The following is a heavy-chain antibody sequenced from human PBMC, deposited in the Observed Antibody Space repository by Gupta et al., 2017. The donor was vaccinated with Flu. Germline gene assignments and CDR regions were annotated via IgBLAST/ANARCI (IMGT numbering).Heavy chain of an antibody. CDR2: ISGGTT. CDR1: GFTFSAFG. J-gene: IGHJ1*01. Sequence: EVHLLESGGDLAQPGGSLSLPCAASGFTFSAFGMRWVRQAPGKGLEWVSTISGGTTYYAESVKGRFTISRDTSKNTLFLQMNSLRAEDTAIYYCVKHAGYGEYAFWGQGTLVTVSS. D-gene: IGHD4/OR15-4a*01. CDR3: VKHAGYGEYAF. V-gene: IGHV3-23*05.